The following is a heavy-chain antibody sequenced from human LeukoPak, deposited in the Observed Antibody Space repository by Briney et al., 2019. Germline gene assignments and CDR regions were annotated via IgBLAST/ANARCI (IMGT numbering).Heavy chain of an antibody. D-gene: IGHD3-10*01. J-gene: IGHJ6*02. CDR2: AYYSGST. CDR3: ASRSGRNYYGMDV. V-gene: IGHV4-59*01. CDR1: GGSISSYY. Sequence: SETLSLTCTVSGGSISSYYWDWIRQPPGKALEWLGYAYYSGSTNYNPSLKTRLTISVDTSKAQFSLTLSSVTAADTAIYYCASRSGRNYYGMDVWGQGTTVIVSS.